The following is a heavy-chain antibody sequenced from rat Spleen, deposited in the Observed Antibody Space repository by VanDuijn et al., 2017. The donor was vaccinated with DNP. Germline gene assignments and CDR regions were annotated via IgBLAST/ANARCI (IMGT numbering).Heavy chain of an antibody. D-gene: IGHD1-6*01. J-gene: IGHJ4*01. CDR3: AKDRQGGFAMDA. V-gene: IGHV5-58*01. CDR1: GFTFSTYW. Sequence: EVQLVETGGGLVQPRGSLKLSCIASGFTFSTYWMFWIRQAPGKGLDWIASISTDGGTSDYPDSVKGRFTVSRDNAENTIYLQMNSLRSDDTATYYCAKDRQGGFAMDAWGQGTSVTVSS. CDR2: ISTDGGTS.